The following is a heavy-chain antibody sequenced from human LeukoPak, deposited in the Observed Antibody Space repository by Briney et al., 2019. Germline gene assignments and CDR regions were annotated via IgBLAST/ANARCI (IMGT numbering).Heavy chain of an antibody. D-gene: IGHD3-10*01. Sequence: GGSLRLSCAASGSTFSSYSMNWVRQAPGKGLEWVGRIKSKTDGGTTDYAAPVKGRFTISRDDSKNTLYLQMNSLNTEDTAVYYCTTLSGSGSYYNRWGQGTLVTVSS. CDR1: GSTFSSYS. J-gene: IGHJ4*02. CDR3: TTLSGSGSYYNR. CDR2: IKSKTDGGTT. V-gene: IGHV3-15*01.